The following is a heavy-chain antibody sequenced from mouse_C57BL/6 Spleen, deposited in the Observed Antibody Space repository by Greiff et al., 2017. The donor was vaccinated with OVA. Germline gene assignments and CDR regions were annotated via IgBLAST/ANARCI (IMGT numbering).Heavy chain of an antibody. J-gene: IGHJ2*01. D-gene: IGHD1-1*01. V-gene: IGHV1-7*01. Sequence: VQLVESGAELAKPGASVKLSCKASGYTFTSYWMPWVKQRPGQGLEWLGYINPGSGYTKYTQKFKDKATLPADKSSSTAYMQLSSLTYEDSAVYYCARDTTVVAPYFDYWGQGTTLTVSS. CDR2: INPGSGYT. CDR3: ARDTTVVAPYFDY. CDR1: GYTFTSYW.